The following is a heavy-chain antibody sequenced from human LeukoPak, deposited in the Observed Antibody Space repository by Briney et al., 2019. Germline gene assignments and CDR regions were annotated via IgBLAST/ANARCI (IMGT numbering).Heavy chain of an antibody. CDR3: ARDGDYNGSDHAFDI. CDR1: GLTSRSYA. J-gene: IGHJ3*02. D-gene: IGHD3-22*01. CDR2: ISYDGSNK. V-gene: IGHV3-30*04. Sequence: SLRPSRAASGLTSRSYATHWVRQAPGKGLERVAVISYDGSNKYYADSVKGRFTISRDKSKNTLYLQMNSLSAEDTAVYYCARDGDYNGSDHAFDIWGQGTMVTVSS.